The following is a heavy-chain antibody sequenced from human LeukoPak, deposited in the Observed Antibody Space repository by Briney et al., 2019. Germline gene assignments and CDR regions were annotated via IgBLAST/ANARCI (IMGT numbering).Heavy chain of an antibody. CDR3: ARGGYSGYEISDY. CDR1: GYTFTGYY. J-gene: IGHJ4*02. D-gene: IGHD5-12*01. V-gene: IGHV1-2*02. CDR2: ISPNSGGT. Sequence: ASVKVSCKASGYTFTGYYMHWVRQAPGQGLEWMGWISPNSGGTKYAQKFQDRVTMTRDTSITTAYMELSRLRSDDTAVYYCARGGYSGYEISDYWGQGTLVTVSS.